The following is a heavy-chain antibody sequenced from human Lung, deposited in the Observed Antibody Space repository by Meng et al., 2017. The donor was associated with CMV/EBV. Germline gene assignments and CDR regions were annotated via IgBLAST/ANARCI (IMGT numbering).Heavy chain of an antibody. V-gene: IGHV3-23*01. CDR2: ISASGDRT. J-gene: IGHJ5*02. CDR1: GFTFSSYA. D-gene: IGHD1-26*01. CDR3: AKASRVGWGGWFGP. Sequence: SCAASGFTFSSYAMTWVRQAQGKGLEWVSQISASGDRTYYADSVKGRFTISRDNSKTTLYLQMNSLRAADTAIYYCAKASRVGWGGWFGPAGQGXLVTVSS.